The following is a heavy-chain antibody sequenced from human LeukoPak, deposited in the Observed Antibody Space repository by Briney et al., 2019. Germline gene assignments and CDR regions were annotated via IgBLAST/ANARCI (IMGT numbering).Heavy chain of an antibody. CDR2: ISGSGGST. J-gene: IGHJ4*02. V-gene: IGHV3-23*01. CDR3: AKSSYYDASGYYREYYFDY. Sequence: PGGSLRLSCAASRFTFSCYGMSWVRQAPGKGLEWVSSISGSGGSTYYADSVKGRLTISRDNSKNTLYLQMNSLRDEDTAVYYCAKSSYYDASGYYREYYFDYWGQGTLVTVSS. CDR1: RFTFSCYG. D-gene: IGHD3-22*01.